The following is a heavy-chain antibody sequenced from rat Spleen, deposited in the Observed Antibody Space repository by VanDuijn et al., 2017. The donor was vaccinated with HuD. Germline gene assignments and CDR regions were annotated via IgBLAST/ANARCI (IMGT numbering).Heavy chain of an antibody. CDR3: VRLYNNHGYWYFDF. D-gene: IGHD1-5*01. J-gene: IGHJ1*01. CDR2: ITNASGRT. V-gene: IGHV5-22*01. Sequence: EVQLVESGGGLVQPGRSLKLSCAASGFTFSDFYMAWVRQAPKKGLEWVASITNASGRTYYPDSVKGRFTISRDTSQNTLYLQMNSLRSEDTATYYCVRLYNNHGYWYFDFWGPGTMVTVSS. CDR1: GFTFSDFY.